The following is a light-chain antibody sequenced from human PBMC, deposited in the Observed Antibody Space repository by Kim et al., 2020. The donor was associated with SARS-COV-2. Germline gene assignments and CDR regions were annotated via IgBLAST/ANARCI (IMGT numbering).Light chain of an antibody. J-gene: IGKJ5*01. CDR2: DAS. CDR1: QSVSSY. CDR3: QQGSNWIT. Sequence: EIVLTQSPATLSLSPGERATLSCRASQSVSSYLAWYQQKPGQAPRLLIYDASNRATGIPPRFSGSGSGTDFTLTISSLEHEDFAVYYCQQGSNWITFGQGTRLEIK. V-gene: IGKV3-11*01.